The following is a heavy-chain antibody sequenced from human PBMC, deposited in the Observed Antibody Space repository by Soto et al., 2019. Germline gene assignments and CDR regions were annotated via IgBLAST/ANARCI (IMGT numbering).Heavy chain of an antibody. CDR3: ARDWGSSGWFNWFDP. Sequence: QVLLVESGGGVVQPGRSLRLSCAASGFTLHNYGMHWVRQAPGKGPEWVAILSHDGRNTNYGDSVRGRFTVSRGESKNTLYLQMDSLRVEDTAVYYCARDWGSSGWFNWFDPWGQGTLVIVSS. V-gene: IGHV3-30*03. J-gene: IGHJ5*02. D-gene: IGHD6-19*01. CDR2: LSHDGRNT. CDR1: GFTLHNYG.